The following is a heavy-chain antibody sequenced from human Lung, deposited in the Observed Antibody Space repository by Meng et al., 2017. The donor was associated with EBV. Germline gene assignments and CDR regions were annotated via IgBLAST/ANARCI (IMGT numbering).Heavy chain of an antibody. V-gene: IGHV3-73*02. Sequence: RGVSRGGFVHPGGSLTLSLAALGFPFRGSSTHWYRQASGKGLEWVGRIRSKANNYATSFGASVEGRLTISRDDSNNTAYLQMNSLKTEDTAVYYCTSRSYWGQGTLVTVFS. CDR2: IRSKANNYAT. J-gene: IGHJ4*02. CDR1: GFPFRGSS. CDR3: TSRSY. D-gene: IGHD3-10*01.